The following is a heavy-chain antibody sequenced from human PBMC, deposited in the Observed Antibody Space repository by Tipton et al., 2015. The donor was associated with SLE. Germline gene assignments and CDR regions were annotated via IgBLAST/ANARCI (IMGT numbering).Heavy chain of an antibody. V-gene: IGHV4-34*01. Sequence: TLSLTCAVYGGSFSGYYWSWIRQPPGKGLEWIGEINHSGSTNYNPSLKSRVTISVDTSKNQFSLKLSSVTAADTAVYYCARVDGYSYGLDYFDYWGQGTLVTVSS. CDR2: INHSGST. CDR1: GGSFSGYY. CDR3: ARVDGYSYGLDYFDY. D-gene: IGHD5-18*01. J-gene: IGHJ4*02.